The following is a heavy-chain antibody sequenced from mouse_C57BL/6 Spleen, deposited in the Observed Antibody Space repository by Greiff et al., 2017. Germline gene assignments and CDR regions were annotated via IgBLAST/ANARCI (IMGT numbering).Heavy chain of an antibody. Sequence: QVHVKQPGTELVKPGASVKLSCKASGYTFTSYWMHWVKQRPGQGLEWIGNINPSNGGTNYNEKFKSKATLTVDKSSSTAYMQLSSLTSEDSAVYYCARFDYGNYVFAYWGQGTLVTVSA. V-gene: IGHV1-53*01. CDR2: INPSNGGT. CDR3: ARFDYGNYVFAY. J-gene: IGHJ3*01. CDR1: GYTFTSYW. D-gene: IGHD2-1*01.